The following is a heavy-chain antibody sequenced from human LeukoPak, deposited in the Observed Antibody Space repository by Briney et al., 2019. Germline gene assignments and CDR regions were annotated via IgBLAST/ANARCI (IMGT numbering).Heavy chain of an antibody. Sequence: GGSLRLSCAASGFIFSSYAMTWVRQAPGKGLEWVSVISYSGGSTYYADSVKGRFTSSRDNSKNTLYLQMNSLRAEDTAVYYCAKGAYYADWGQGTLVTVSS. V-gene: IGHV3-23*01. CDR3: AKGAYYAD. D-gene: IGHD3-3*01. CDR2: ISYSGGST. J-gene: IGHJ4*02. CDR1: GFIFSSYA.